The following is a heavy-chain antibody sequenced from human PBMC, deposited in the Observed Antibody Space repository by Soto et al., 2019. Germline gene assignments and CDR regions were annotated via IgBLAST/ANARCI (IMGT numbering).Heavy chain of an antibody. D-gene: IGHD2-21*02. Sequence: EVQLLESGGGLVQPGGSLRLSCAASGFTFSNYAMSWVRQATGKGLEWVSGISGGAGSSYYADSVKGRFTISRDKSKNTLYRQMNSLRAEDTAVYYLPHNCGVDCHSVFFYWGQGTLVIVSS. V-gene: IGHV3-23*01. CDR2: ISGGAGSS. CDR3: PHNCGVDCHSVFFY. CDR1: GFTFSNYA. J-gene: IGHJ4*02.